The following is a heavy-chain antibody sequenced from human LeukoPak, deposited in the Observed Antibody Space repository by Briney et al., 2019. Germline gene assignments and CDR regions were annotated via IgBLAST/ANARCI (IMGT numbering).Heavy chain of an antibody. V-gene: IGHV1-2*02. CDR3: ARVLQDDYVWGTYRPFDY. D-gene: IGHD3-16*02. J-gene: IGHJ4*02. Sequence: ASVKVSCKTSGYTFTGYYTHWVRQAPGQGLEWMGWINPNSGGTKYAQKFQGRVTMTRDTSISTAYMELSRLRSDDTAVYYCARVLQDDYVWGTYRPFDYWGQGTLVTVSS. CDR1: GYTFTGYY. CDR2: INPNSGGT.